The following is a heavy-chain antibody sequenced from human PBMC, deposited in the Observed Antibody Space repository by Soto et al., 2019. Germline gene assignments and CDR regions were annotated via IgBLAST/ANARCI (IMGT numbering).Heavy chain of an antibody. J-gene: IGHJ4*02. Sequence: EVQLVESGGGLVKPGGSLRLSCAASGFTFTRYSMNWVRQAPGKGLEWVSSISSTTNYIYYADSMKGRFTVSRDNAKNSGYRERNSLSAEDTAVYYCARDPEALTSNFDYWGKGTLAPVSP. CDR2: ISSTTNYI. CDR1: GFTFTRYS. CDR3: ARDPEALTSNFDY. V-gene: IGHV3-21*01.